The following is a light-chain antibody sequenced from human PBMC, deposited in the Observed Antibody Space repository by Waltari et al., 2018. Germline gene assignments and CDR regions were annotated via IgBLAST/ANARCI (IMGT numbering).Light chain of an antibody. V-gene: IGKV3-15*01. CDR3: QQYNEWRRT. Sequence: EIVMTQSPATLSVSPGERATLSCRASQSVSSNLAWYQQRPGQAPRLHTHGASTRATGIPARFSGSGSGTEFTLTISSLQSEDFAVYHCQQYNEWRRTFGQGTKVEIK. J-gene: IGKJ1*01. CDR1: QSVSSN. CDR2: GAS.